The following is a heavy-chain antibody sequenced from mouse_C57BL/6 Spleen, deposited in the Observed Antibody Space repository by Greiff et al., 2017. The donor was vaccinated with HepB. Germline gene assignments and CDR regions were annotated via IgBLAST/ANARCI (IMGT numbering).Heavy chain of an antibody. J-gene: IGHJ4*01. CDR2: IYPGDGDT. CDR1: GYAFSSSW. Sequence: VQLQQSGPELVKPGASVKISCKASGYAFSSSWMNWVKQRPGKGLEWIGRIYPGDGDTNYNGKFKGKATLTADKSSSTAYMQLSSLTSEDSAVYFCARTGGSYDGFYYAMDYWGQGTSVTVSS. CDR3: ARTGGSYDGFYYAMDY. V-gene: IGHV1-82*01. D-gene: IGHD2-3*01.